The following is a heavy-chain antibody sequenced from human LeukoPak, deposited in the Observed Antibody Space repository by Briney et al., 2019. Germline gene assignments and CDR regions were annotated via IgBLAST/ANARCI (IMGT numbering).Heavy chain of an antibody. CDR1: GYTFTSYG. CDR3: ARVGAVAGTSWFDP. V-gene: IGHV1-18*01. Sequence: ASVKVSCKASGYTFTSYGISWVRQAPGQGLEWMGWISAYNGNTNYAQKLQGRATMTTDTSTSTAYMELRSLRSDDTAVYYCARVGAVAGTSWFDPWGQGTLVTVSS. CDR2: ISAYNGNT. D-gene: IGHD6-19*01. J-gene: IGHJ5*02.